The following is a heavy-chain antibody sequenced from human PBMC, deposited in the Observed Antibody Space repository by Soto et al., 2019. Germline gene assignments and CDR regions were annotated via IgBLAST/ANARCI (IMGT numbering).Heavy chain of an antibody. CDR1: GFTFINDW. CDR2: IISDGSRV. V-gene: IGHV3-74*03. J-gene: IGHJ6*02. CDR3: ARERTSKGGMDV. Sequence: SGGSLRLSCAASGFTFINDWMNWGRQGPGKGLEWVSRIISDGSRVTYADSVKGRFTISRDNAENTLYLQMHSLRAEDTAVYYCARERTSKGGMDVWGQGTTVTVSS.